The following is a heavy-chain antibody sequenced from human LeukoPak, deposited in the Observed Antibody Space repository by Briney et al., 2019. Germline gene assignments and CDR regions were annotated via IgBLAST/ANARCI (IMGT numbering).Heavy chain of an antibody. CDR3: ARGEGGSYYYGSGSYPFDY. J-gene: IGHJ4*02. CDR2: IYYSGST. Sequence: SETLSLTCTVSGGSISSSSYYWGWIRQPPGKGLEWIGSIYYSGSTYYNPSLKSRVTISVDTSKNQFSLKLSSVTAADTAVYYCARGEGGSYYYGSGSYPFDYWGQGTLVTVSS. D-gene: IGHD3-10*01. CDR1: GGSISSSSYY. V-gene: IGHV4-39*07.